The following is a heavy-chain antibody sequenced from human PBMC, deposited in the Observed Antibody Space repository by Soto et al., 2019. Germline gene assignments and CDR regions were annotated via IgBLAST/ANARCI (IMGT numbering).Heavy chain of an antibody. CDR3: TRDASRDSSARGWFDP. V-gene: IGHV3-21*01. CDR1: GFTFRSFT. CDR2: ISSNSACI. D-gene: IGHD6-13*01. J-gene: IGHJ5*02. Sequence: GGSLRFSCAASGFTFRSFTMNWVRQAPGKGLEWVSTISSNSACIYYTDALRGRFTISRDNAKNSLHLQMNSLRAEDTAVYYCTRDASRDSSARGWFDPWGPGTLVTVSS.